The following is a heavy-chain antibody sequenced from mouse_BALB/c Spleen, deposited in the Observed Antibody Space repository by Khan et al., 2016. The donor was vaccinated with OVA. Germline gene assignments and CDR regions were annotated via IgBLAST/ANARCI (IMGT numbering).Heavy chain of an antibody. CDR3: TRSGYGTFAY. Sequence: QVQLKQSGAELVKPGASVRLSCKASGYTFTSYYLYWVKQRPGQGLEWIGDINPSNGGTNSNEQFKSKATLTVGKSSSPAYMQLSSLAAEDSAVYYCTRSGYGTFAYWGQGTLVTVSA. J-gene: IGHJ3*01. V-gene: IGHV1S81*02. CDR2: INPSNGGT. CDR1: GYTFTSYY. D-gene: IGHD2-1*01.